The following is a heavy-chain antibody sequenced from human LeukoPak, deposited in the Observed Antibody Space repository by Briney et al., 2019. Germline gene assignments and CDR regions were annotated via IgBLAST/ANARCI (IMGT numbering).Heavy chain of an antibody. CDR3: ARLTRLSTSPDRYYLDY. V-gene: IGHV4-4*09. CDR1: GDSISSYY. CDR2: IYTSGGT. J-gene: IGHJ4*02. Sequence: TETLSLTCTVSGDSISSYYWSWIRQPPGKGLEWIGYIYTSGGTNYIPSLKGRVTISIDTSKNQFSLKLSSVTAADSAVYYCARLTRLSTSPDRYYLDYWGQGTLVTVSS. D-gene: IGHD6-6*01.